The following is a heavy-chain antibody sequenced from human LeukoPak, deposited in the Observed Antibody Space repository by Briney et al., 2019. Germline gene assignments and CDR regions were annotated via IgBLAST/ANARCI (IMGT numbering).Heavy chain of an antibody. CDR3: ARDKEYCSGGSCYFGSSFDF. J-gene: IGHJ4*02. CDR1: GFTFSNYW. Sequence: GGSLRLSCAASGFTFSNYWMGWVRQAPGKGLEWVANINQDGSEKYSVDSVKGRFTISRDNPKISLYLQMNNLRGEDTAIYYCARDKEYCSGGSCYFGSSFDFWGQGTLVSVSS. CDR2: INQDGSEK. D-gene: IGHD2-15*01. V-gene: IGHV3-7*01.